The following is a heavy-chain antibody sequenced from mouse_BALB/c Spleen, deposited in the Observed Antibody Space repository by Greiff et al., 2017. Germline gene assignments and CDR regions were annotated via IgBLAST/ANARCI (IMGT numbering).Heavy chain of an antibody. D-gene: IGHD2-1*01. Sequence: VKVVESGAELVRPGVSVKISCKGSGYTFTDYAMHWVKQSHAKSLEWIGVISTYYGDASYNQKFKGKATMTVDKSSSTAYMELARLTSEDSAIYYCARSYGNYDAMDYWGQGTSVTVSS. J-gene: IGHJ4*01. CDR1: GYTFTDYA. CDR2: ISTYYGDA. CDR3: ARSYGNYDAMDY. V-gene: IGHV1S137*01.